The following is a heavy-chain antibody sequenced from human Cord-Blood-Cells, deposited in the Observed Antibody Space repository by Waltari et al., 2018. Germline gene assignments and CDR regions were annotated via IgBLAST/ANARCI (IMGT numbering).Heavy chain of an antibody. D-gene: IGHD6-6*01. Sequence: QVQLVQSGAEVKTPGASVTVSCKASGYTFTSYGISWVRQAPGQGLEWMGWISAYNGNTNYAQKLQGRVTMTTDTSTSTAYMELRSLRSDDTAVYYCARVRVYSSSSSNDFDYWGQGTLVTVSS. V-gene: IGHV1-18*01. CDR2: ISAYNGNT. J-gene: IGHJ4*02. CDR1: GYTFTSYG. CDR3: ARVRVYSSSSSNDFDY.